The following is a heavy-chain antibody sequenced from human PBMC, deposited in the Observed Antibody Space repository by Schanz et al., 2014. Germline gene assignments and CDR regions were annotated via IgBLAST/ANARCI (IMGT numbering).Heavy chain of an antibody. Sequence: QVQLVQSGAEAKKPGASVKVSCEASGYTFTSYGITWVRQAPGQGLEWMGWMNSKTGNTGYAQRFQGRGAMTRDTSTSTVYMELSSLRSEDTAVYYCARDGEAAAGGAFDYWGQGTLVAVSA. CDR1: GYTFTSYG. V-gene: IGHV1-8*01. CDR3: ARDGEAAAGGAFDY. J-gene: IGHJ4*02. CDR2: MNSKTGNT. D-gene: IGHD6-13*01.